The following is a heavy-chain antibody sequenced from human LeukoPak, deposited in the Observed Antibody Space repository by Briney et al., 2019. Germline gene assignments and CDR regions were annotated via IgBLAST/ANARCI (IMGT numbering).Heavy chain of an antibody. V-gene: IGHV4-39*01. CDR3: ARQMDTVTADY. J-gene: IGHJ4*02. Sequence: SETLSLTCTVSGGSISSSSYFWGWIRQPPGKGLEWIESIFYSGSTYYNPSLNSRVTISIDTSKNQFSLRLSSVTAADTAVYYCARQMDTVTADYWGQGTLVTVSS. CDR2: IFYSGST. CDR1: GGSISSSSYF. D-gene: IGHD4-17*01.